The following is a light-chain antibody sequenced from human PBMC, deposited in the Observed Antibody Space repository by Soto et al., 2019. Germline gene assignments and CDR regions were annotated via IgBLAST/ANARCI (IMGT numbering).Light chain of an antibody. V-gene: IGKV1-5*03. J-gene: IGKJ4*01. CDR3: QHYDSYPLS. Sequence: PMTQSPSTLSASVGDRVTITSRASQSGSSWFAWYEHKPGKAPNLLIYKAYSLESGVPSRFSGSGSGTEFTLTVSSMQPDALATYYCQHYDSYPLSFGGGTKVEIK. CDR1: QSGSSW. CDR2: KAY.